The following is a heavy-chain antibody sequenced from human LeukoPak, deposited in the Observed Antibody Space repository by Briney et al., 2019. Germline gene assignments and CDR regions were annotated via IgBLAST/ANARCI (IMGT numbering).Heavy chain of an antibody. J-gene: IGHJ4*02. Sequence: SETLSLTCTVSGGSISRSHFYWVWIRQPPGKGLEWIGSIYYSGTTYYNPSLKSRVTISIGTSKNQFSLKLNSLTAADTAVYYCASQEKFDYGDSVDYWGQGTLVTVSS. CDR2: IYYSGTT. CDR1: GGSISRSHFY. V-gene: IGHV4-39*01. D-gene: IGHD4-17*01. CDR3: ASQEKFDYGDSVDY.